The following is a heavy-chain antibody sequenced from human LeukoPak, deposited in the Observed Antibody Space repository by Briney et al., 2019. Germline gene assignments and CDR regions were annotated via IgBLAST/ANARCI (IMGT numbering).Heavy chain of an antibody. V-gene: IGHV3-23*01. CDR3: AKDAPVNIVVVPAANS. CDR2: ISASGGST. J-gene: IGHJ4*02. CDR1: GFTVSSNY. D-gene: IGHD2-2*01. Sequence: PGGSLRLSCAASGFTVSSNYMTWVRQAPGKGLEWVSAISASGGSTYYADSVKGRFTISRDDSKNTLYLQMNSLRAEDTAVYYCAKDAPVNIVVVPAANSWGQGTLVTVSS.